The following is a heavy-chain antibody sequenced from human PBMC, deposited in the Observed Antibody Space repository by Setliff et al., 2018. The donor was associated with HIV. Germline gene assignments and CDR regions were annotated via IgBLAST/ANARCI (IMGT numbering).Heavy chain of an antibody. D-gene: IGHD5-12*01. J-gene: IGHJ4*02. Sequence: GESLKISCRTSGYNFATYYIAWVGQMPGKGPEWXGSVNXXXSSTKNNPSLQXXXXMSAEKLINTAYLQWSSLKASDTAMYYCATRLXGXXGYGYWGQGT. CDR2: VNXXXSST. CDR3: ATRLXGXXGYGY. CDR1: GYNFATYY. V-gene: IGHV5-51*04.